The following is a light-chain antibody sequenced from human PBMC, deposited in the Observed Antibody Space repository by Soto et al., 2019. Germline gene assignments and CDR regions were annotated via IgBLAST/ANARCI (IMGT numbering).Light chain of an antibody. J-gene: IGLJ1*01. CDR1: SSDVGGYNY. Sequence: QSVLTQPASVSGSPGQSITISCTGTSSDVGGYNYVSWYQQHPNKAPKLMVYEVSNRPSGVSNRFSGSKSGNTASLTISGLQAEDEADYCCSSYTSSSTPYVFGTGTKVTVL. V-gene: IGLV2-14*01. CDR3: SSYTSSSTPYV. CDR2: EVS.